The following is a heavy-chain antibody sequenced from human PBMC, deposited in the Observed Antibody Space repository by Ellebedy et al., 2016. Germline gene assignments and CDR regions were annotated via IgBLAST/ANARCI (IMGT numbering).Heavy chain of an antibody. CDR2: IYYTGST. J-gene: IGHJ5*02. CDR3: ATGNGYDHRNWFDP. V-gene: IGHV4-31*03. CDR1: GGSISSDGYY. Sequence: SETLSLTXTVSGGSISSDGYYWSWIRQHPGKGLEWIGYIYYTGSTYYNPSLKSRVTMSVDTSKNQFSLKLSSVTAADTAVYYCATGNGYDHRNWFDPWGQGTLVTVSS. D-gene: IGHD5-12*01.